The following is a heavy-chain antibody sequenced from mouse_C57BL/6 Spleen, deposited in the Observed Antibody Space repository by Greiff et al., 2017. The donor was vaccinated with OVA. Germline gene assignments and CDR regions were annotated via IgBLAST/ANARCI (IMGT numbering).Heavy chain of an antibody. D-gene: IGHD1-2*01. CDR1: GYTFTSYW. V-gene: IGHV1-50*01. CDR3: ARRGRPAWFAY. J-gene: IGHJ3*01. Sequence: QVQLQQPGAELVKPGASVKLSCKASGYTFTSYWMQWVKQRPGQGLEWIGEIDPSDSYTNYNQKFKGKATLTVDTSSSTAYMQLSSLTSEDSAVYYCARRGRPAWFAYWGQGTLVTVSA. CDR2: IDPSDSYT.